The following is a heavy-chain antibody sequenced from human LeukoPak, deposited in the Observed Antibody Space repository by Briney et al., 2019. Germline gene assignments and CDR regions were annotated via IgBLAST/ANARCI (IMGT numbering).Heavy chain of an antibody. CDR1: GGSISSSSYY. Sequence: ASETLSLTCTVSGGSISSSSYYWGWIRQPPGKGLEWIGSIYYSGSTYYNPSLKSRVTISVDTSENQFSLKLSSVTAADTAVYYCARRLYCSSTSCSTIYYMDVWGKGTTVTVSS. V-gene: IGHV4-39*01. J-gene: IGHJ6*03. D-gene: IGHD2-2*01. CDR3: ARRLYCSSTSCSTIYYMDV. CDR2: IYYSGST.